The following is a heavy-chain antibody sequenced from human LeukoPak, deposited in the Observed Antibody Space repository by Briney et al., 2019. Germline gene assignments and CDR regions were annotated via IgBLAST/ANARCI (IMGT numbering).Heavy chain of an antibody. Sequence: SETLSLTCTVSGASISSSTYYWGWIRQPPGKGLEWIGEINHSGSTNYNPSLKSRVTISVDTSKNQFSLKLSSVTAADTAVYYCARVSTSWYQDWYFDLWGRGTLVTVSS. CDR3: ARVSTSWYQDWYFDL. V-gene: IGHV4-39*07. CDR1: GASISSSTYY. J-gene: IGHJ2*01. CDR2: INHSGST. D-gene: IGHD6-13*01.